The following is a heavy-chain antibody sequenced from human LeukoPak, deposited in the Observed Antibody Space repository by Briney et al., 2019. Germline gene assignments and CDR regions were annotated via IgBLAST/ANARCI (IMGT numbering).Heavy chain of an antibody. CDR1: GGSISSYY. D-gene: IGHD3-3*01. CDR2: IYYSGST. CDR3: ARVANYDLRNCYMDV. V-gene: IGHV4-59*01. Sequence: QPSETLSLTCSVHGGSISSYYWSWIRRPPGKGLEWIGYIYYSGSTNYNPSLKSRVTISVDTSKNQFSLKLSSVTAADTAVYYCARVANYDLRNCYMDVWGKGTTVTVSS. J-gene: IGHJ6*03.